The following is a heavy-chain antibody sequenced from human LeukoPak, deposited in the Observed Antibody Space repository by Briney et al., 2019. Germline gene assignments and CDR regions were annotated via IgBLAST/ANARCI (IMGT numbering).Heavy chain of an antibody. CDR3: ARDPYSGNYGAYYYYYMDV. Sequence: GGSLRLSCAASGFSFSTYNMNWVRQAPGQRLEWVSSITNGSSYIYYADSVKGRFTISRDNAKSSLYLQMDSLRAEDTAVYYCARDPYSGNYGAYYYYYMDVWGKGTTVTISS. J-gene: IGHJ6*03. V-gene: IGHV3-21*01. D-gene: IGHD1-26*01. CDR2: ITNGSSYI. CDR1: GFSFSTYN.